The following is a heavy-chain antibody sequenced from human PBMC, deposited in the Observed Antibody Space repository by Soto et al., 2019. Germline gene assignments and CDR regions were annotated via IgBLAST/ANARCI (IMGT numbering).Heavy chain of an antibody. Sequence: QVQLVQSGAEVKKPGSSVKVSCKASGGTFSSYTISWVRQAPGQGLEWMGRIIPILGIANYAQKCQGIVTITADKSTSTAYIELSSLRSEDTAVYYCARGPLGGPGKWFDPWGQGTLVTVSS. J-gene: IGHJ5*02. CDR1: GGTFSSYT. CDR2: IIPILGIA. CDR3: ARGPLGGPGKWFDP. D-gene: IGHD3-10*01. V-gene: IGHV1-69*02.